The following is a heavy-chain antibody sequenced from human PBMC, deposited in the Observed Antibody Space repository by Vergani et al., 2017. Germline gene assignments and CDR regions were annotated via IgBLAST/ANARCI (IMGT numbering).Heavy chain of an antibody. CDR1: GYTFTGYY. V-gene: IGHV1-2*02. J-gene: IGHJ5*02. D-gene: IGHD2-21*02. CDR3: AREGEAYCGGDCYSYWFDP. Sequence: VQLVESGAEVKKPGASVKVSCKASGYTFTGYYMHWVRQAPGQGLEWMGWINPNSGGTNYAQKFQGRVTMTRDTSISTAYMELSRLRSDDTAVYYCAREGEAYCGGDCYSYWFDPWGQGTLVTVSS. CDR2: INPNSGGT.